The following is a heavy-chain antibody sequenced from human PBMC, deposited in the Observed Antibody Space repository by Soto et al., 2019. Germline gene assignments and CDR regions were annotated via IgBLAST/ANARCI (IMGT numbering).Heavy chain of an antibody. J-gene: IGHJ4*02. CDR2: ISGSGGST. D-gene: IGHD1-26*01. Sequence: GGSMRLSCAASGFTFSSYAMSWVRQAPGKGLEWVSAISGSGGSTYYADSVKGRFTISRDNSKNTLYLQMNSLRAEDTAVYYCAKDREVGATAANFDYWGQGTLVTVSS. CDR1: GFTFSSYA. V-gene: IGHV3-23*01. CDR3: AKDREVGATAANFDY.